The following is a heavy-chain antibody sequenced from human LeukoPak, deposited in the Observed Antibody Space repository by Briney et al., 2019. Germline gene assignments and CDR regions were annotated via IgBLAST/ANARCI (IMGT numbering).Heavy chain of an antibody. CDR2: IRYDGSNK. CDR3: GTAGGYFDY. Sequence: PGGSLRLSCAASGFTFSSYGMHWVRQAPGKGLEWVAFIRYDGSNKYYADSVKGRFTISRDNAKNSLYLQMNSLRAEDTALYYCGTAGGYFDYWGQGTLVTVSS. D-gene: IGHD3-16*01. CDR1: GFTFSSYG. J-gene: IGHJ4*02. V-gene: IGHV3-30*02.